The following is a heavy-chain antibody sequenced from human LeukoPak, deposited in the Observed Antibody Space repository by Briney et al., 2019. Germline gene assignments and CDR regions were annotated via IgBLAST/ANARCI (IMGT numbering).Heavy chain of an antibody. CDR2: VYHSGST. Sequence: SETLSLTCTVSGYSITSGYYWGWIRQPPGKGLEWIGSVYHSGSTYNNPSFKSRVTISVDSSKNQFSLKLSSVTAADTAVYYCARYSSSPTYYFDYWGQGTLVTVSS. J-gene: IGHJ4*02. CDR1: GYSITSGYY. V-gene: IGHV4-38-2*02. D-gene: IGHD6-13*01. CDR3: ARYSSSPTYYFDY.